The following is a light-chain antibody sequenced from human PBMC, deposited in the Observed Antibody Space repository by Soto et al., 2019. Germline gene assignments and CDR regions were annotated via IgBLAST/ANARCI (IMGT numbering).Light chain of an antibody. J-gene: IGLJ1*01. CDR1: TSNIGSNY. CDR3: CSYAGTYTSFV. CDR2: RNN. V-gene: IGLV1-47*01. Sequence: QSVLTQPPSASGTPGQGVTISCSGSTSNIGSNYVYWYQQLPGTAPKLLIYRNNQRPSGVPDRFSGSKSGTSASLAISGLRSEDEADYYCCSYAGTYTSFVFGTGTKV.